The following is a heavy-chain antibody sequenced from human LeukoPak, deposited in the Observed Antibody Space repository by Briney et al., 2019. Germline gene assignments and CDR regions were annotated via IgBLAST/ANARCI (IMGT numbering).Heavy chain of an antibody. D-gene: IGHD3-10*01. CDR1: GGSISSGGYY. Sequence: SETLSLTCTVSGGSISSGGYYWSWIGQHPGKGLEWIGYIYYSGSTYYNPSLKSRVTISVDTSKNQFSLKLSSVTAADTAVYYCARDSFTMVRGVKYYWFDPWGQGTLVTVSS. CDR3: ARDSFTMVRGVKYYWFDP. V-gene: IGHV4-31*03. J-gene: IGHJ5*02. CDR2: IYYSGST.